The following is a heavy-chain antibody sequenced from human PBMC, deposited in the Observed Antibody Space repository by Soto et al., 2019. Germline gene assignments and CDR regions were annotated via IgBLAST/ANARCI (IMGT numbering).Heavy chain of an antibody. CDR2: ISGSGGST. D-gene: IGHD3-9*01. V-gene: IGHV3-23*01. CDR3: AKTIGRDYDILTGYYTSDYYYYMDV. Sequence: GGSLRLSCAASGFTFSSYAMSWVRQAPGKGLEWVSAISGSGGSTYYADSVKGRFTISRDNSKNTLYLQMNSLRAEDTAVYYCAKTIGRDYDILTGYYTSDYYYYMDVWGKGTTVTVSS. CDR1: GFTFSSYA. J-gene: IGHJ6*03.